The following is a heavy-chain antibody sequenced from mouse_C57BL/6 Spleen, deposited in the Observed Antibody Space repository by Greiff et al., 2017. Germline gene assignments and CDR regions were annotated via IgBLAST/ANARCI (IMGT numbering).Heavy chain of an antibody. CDR1: GYAFSSYW. Sequence: VKLQESGAELVKPGASVKSSCKASGYAFSSYWMNWVKQRPGKGLEWIGQIYPGDGDTNYNGKFKGKATLTADKSSSTAYMQLSSLTSEDSAVYFCASNSNYEAWFAYWGQGTLVTVSA. CDR3: ASNSNYEAWFAY. CDR2: IYPGDGDT. J-gene: IGHJ3*01. V-gene: IGHV1-80*01. D-gene: IGHD2-5*01.